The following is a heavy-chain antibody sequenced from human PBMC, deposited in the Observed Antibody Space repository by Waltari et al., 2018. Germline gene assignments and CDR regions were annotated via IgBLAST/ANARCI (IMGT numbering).Heavy chain of an antibody. D-gene: IGHD2-15*01. Sequence: QVQLVQSGAEVKKPGASVKVSCRVSGCSLTESAFHWVRQAPGKGREWLGGFDPEYGEAVYAQEFQGRVTMTEDTSKDTAYMELSSLTYEDTAVYYCTRDRVGYCSGGTCYSRWFDPWGQGTLVTVSS. CDR2: FDPEYGEA. CDR1: GCSLTESA. J-gene: IGHJ5*02. CDR3: TRDRVGYCSGGTCYSRWFDP. V-gene: IGHV1-24*01.